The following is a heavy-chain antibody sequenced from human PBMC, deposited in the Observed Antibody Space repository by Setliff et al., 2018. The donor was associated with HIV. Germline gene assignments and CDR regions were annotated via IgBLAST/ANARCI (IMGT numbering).Heavy chain of an antibody. Sequence: ASVKVSCKASGYNFTGYYMHWVRQAPGQGLAWMGRINPNSGGTNYAQKFQGRVTMTRDTSISTAYMEMSRLRSDDTAVYYCASRGYRRPLNYYYYYMDVRRKGPTVTVSS. J-gene: IGHJ6*03. CDR3: ASRGYRRPLNYYYYYMDV. D-gene: IGHD2-2*03. CDR1: GYNFTGYY. V-gene: IGHV1-2*06. CDR2: INPNSGGT.